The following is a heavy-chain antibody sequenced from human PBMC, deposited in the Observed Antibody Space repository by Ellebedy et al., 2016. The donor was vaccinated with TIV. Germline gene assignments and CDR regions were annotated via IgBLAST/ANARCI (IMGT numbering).Heavy chain of an antibody. V-gene: IGHV4-34*01. J-gene: IGHJ4*02. CDR1: GGSFSGYY. Sequence: SETLSLXXAVYGGSFSGYYWSWIRQPPGKGLEWIGEINHSGSTNYNPSLKSRVTISVDTSKNQFSLKLSSVTAADTAVYYCARGRRGYSYGPGGLAFDYWGQGTLVTVSS. CDR3: ARGRRGYSYGPGGLAFDY. D-gene: IGHD5-18*01. CDR2: INHSGST.